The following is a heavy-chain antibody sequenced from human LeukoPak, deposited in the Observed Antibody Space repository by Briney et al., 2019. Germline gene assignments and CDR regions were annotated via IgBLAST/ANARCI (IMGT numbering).Heavy chain of an antibody. D-gene: IGHD4/OR15-4a*01. CDR1: GGTFSNHA. CDR2: VIPNLLTP. J-gene: IGHJ4*02. CDR3: ATPDYGGGGHHRQFAY. Sequence: GSSVKVSCKPAGGTFSNHAITWLRQAPGQGFEWMGGVIPNLLTPRYAQKFQDRVTITWDEATTTVYFDLNSLTSEDSGFYYCATPDYGGGGHHRQFAYWGQGTLITVSS. V-gene: IGHV1-69*01.